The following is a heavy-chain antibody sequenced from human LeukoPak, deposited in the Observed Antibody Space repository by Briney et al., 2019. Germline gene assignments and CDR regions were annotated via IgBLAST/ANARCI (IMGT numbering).Heavy chain of an antibody. V-gene: IGHV3-30-3*01. CDR2: ISYDGSNK. D-gene: IGHD4-17*01. J-gene: IGHJ4*02. CDR3: ASPSTATGVY. CDR1: GFTFSSYA. Sequence: GRSLRLSCAASGFTFSSYAMHWVRQAPGKGLEWVAVISYDGSNKYYADSVKGRFTISRDNSKNTLYLQMNSLRAEDTAVYYCASPSTATGVYWGQGTLVTVSS.